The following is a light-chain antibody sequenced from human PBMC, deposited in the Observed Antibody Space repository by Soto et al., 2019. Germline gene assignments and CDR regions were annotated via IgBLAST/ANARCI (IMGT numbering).Light chain of an antibody. V-gene: IGKV3-20*01. CDR2: GAS. CDR3: QQYGSSGT. Sequence: EIVLTQSPGTLSLSPGESATLSCRASQSVSHNYLAWYQQKPGQAPRLLIYGASNRATGIPDRFSGSGSGTDFTLTISRLEPEDFAVYYCQQYGSSGTFGQGTKVDIK. CDR1: QSVSHNY. J-gene: IGKJ1*01.